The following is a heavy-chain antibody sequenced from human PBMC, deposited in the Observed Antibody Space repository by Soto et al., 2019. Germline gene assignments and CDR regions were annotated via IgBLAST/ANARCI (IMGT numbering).Heavy chain of an antibody. CDR2: IYYIGST. CDR3: TNVLTGKGPDY. V-gene: IGHV4-39*01. Sequence: SETLSLTCTVSGGSISSSSYYWGWIRQPPGKGLEWIGSIYYIGSTYYNPSLKSRITIPIDTSKNQFSLNLSSVTAADTAVYYCTNVLTGKGPDYWGQGTLVTVSS. D-gene: IGHD3-9*01. J-gene: IGHJ4*02. CDR1: GGSISSSSYY.